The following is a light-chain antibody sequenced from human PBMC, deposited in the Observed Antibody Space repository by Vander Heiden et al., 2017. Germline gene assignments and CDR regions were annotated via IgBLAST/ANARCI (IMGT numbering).Light chain of an antibody. CDR2: DDS. V-gene: IGLV3-21*02. CDR3: QVWDSSSDHVV. Sequence: SSVLTHPPLLSLAPLQTTTFPFWGNNIGSKSVHGYEQKPGRAPVLVVYDDSDRPSGIPERFSGSNSGNTATLTISRVEAGDEADYYCQVWDSSSDHVVFGGGTKLTGL. J-gene: IGLJ2*01. CDR1: NIGSKS.